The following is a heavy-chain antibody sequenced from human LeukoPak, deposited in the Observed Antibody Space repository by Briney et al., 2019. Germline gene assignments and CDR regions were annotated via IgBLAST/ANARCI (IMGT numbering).Heavy chain of an antibody. CDR3: ARVAIKAPPYYFDY. CDR2: IYYSGST. V-gene: IGHV4-31*03. CDR1: GGSISSGGYY. Sequence: PSETLSLTCTVSGGSISSGGYYWSWIRQHPGKGLEWIGYIYYSGSTNYNPSLKSRVTISVDTSKNQFSLKLSSVTAADTAVYYCARVAIKAPPYYFDYWGQGTLVTVSS. D-gene: IGHD3-9*01. J-gene: IGHJ4*02.